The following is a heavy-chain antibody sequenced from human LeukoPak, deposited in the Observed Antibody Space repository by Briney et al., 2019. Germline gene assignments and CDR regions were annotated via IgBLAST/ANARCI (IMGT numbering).Heavy chain of an antibody. V-gene: IGHV3-30*02. D-gene: IGHD4-17*01. Sequence: GGSLRLSCAASGFTVSSNYMSWVRQAPGKGLEWVAFIRYDGSNKYYADSVKGRFTISRDNSKNTLYLQMNSLRAEDTAVYYCAKDKGSGDYYFDYWGQGTLVTVSS. J-gene: IGHJ4*02. CDR1: GFTVSSNY. CDR3: AKDKGSGDYYFDY. CDR2: IRYDGSNK.